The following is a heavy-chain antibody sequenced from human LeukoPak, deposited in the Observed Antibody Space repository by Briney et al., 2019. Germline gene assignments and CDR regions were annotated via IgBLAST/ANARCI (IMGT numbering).Heavy chain of an antibody. D-gene: IGHD3-16*01. CDR1: DDSISMYY. CDR3: VRLKVGAYFDL. CDR2: IYSSGAT. V-gene: IGHV4-59*08. Sequence: NPSETLSLTCTVSDDSISMYYWSWIRQPPGKGPEWIAYIYSSGATSYNPSLRSRVSISLDTSNSQFSLKLNSMTVADTAVYYCVRLKVGAYFDLWGRGTLVTVSS. J-gene: IGHJ2*01.